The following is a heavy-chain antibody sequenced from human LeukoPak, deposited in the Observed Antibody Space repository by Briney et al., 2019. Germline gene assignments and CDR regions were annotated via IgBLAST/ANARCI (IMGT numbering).Heavy chain of an antibody. D-gene: IGHD6-19*01. CDR3: ARGVAGNGYYFDY. J-gene: IGHJ4*02. Sequence: SETLSLTCTVSGGSISSYYWSWIGQPVGKGLEWIGRIYTSGNTNYNPSLKSRVTMSLDTSKNQFSLKLSSVTAADTAVYYCARGVAGNGYYFDYWGQGTLVTVSS. V-gene: IGHV4-4*07. CDR1: GGSISSYY. CDR2: IYTSGNT.